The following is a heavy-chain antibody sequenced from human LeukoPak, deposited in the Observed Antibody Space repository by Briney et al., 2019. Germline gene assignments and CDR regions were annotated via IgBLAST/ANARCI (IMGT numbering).Heavy chain of an antibody. V-gene: IGHV3-21*01. CDR2: ISSSSSYI. Sequence: GGSLTLSCAASGFTFSSYSMNWVRQAPGKGLEWVSSISSSSSYIYYADSVKGRFTISGDNAKNSLYLQMNSLRAEDTAVYYCARVLDTAIFNWGQGTLVTVSS. CDR3: ARVLDTAIFN. CDR1: GFTFSSYS. J-gene: IGHJ4*02. D-gene: IGHD5-18*01.